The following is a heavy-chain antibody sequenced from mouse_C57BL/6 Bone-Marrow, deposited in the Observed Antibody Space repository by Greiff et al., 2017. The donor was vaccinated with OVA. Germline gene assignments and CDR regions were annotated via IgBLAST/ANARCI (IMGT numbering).Heavy chain of an antibody. D-gene: IGHD4-1*01. CDR1: GYTFNDYY. CDR3: ARGDWDYFDY. V-gene: IGHV1-84*01. Sequence: QVQLQQSGPELVKPGASVKISCKASGYTFNDYYINWVKQRPGQGLEWIGWIYPGSGNTKYNEKFKGKATLTVDTASSTTYMQLNSLTSEDSAVCFCARGDWDYFDYWVKGTTLTVSS. J-gene: IGHJ2*01. CDR2: IYPGSGNT.